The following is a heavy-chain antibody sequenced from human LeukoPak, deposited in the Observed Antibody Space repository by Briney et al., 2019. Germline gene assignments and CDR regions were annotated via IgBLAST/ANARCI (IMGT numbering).Heavy chain of an antibody. CDR3: ARKGYCSGGSCYSGAFDI. CDR1: GGSISSSSYY. CDR2: IYYSGST. D-gene: IGHD2-15*01. V-gene: IGHV4-39*01. J-gene: IGHJ3*02. Sequence: SETLSLTCTVSGGSISSSSYYWGWIRQPPGKGLEWIGSIYYSGSTYHNPSLKSRVTISVDTSKNQFSLKLSSVTAADTAVYYCARKGYCSGGSCYSGAFDIWGQGTMVTVSS.